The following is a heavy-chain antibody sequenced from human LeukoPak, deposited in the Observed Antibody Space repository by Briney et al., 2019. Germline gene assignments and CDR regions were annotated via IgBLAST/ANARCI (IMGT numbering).Heavy chain of an antibody. CDR3: ARRAWNYGLGNYYYYMDV. V-gene: IGHV1-24*01. Sequence: ASVKVSCKVSGYTLTELSMHWVRQAPGKGLEWMGGFDPEDGETIYAQKFQGRVTITTDESTSTAYMELSSLRSEDTAVYYCARRAWNYGLGNYYYYMDVWGKGTTVTVSS. J-gene: IGHJ6*03. D-gene: IGHD1-7*01. CDR2: FDPEDGET. CDR1: GYTLTELS.